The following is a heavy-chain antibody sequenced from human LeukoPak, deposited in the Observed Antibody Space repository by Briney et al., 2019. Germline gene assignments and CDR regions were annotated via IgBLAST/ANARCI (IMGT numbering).Heavy chain of an antibody. CDR1: GFTFGSYS. V-gene: IGHV3-23*01. J-gene: IGHJ4*02. CDR2: ISGSGDST. Sequence: PGGSLRLSCAASGFTFGSYSMNWVRQAPGXXXXXXXAISGSGDSTYSTDSVKGRFTISRDNSKNTLYLQMNSLRAEDTAVYYCAKKVPANWGSYFDYWGQGTLVTVSS. D-gene: IGHD7-27*01. CDR3: AKKVPANWGSYFDY.